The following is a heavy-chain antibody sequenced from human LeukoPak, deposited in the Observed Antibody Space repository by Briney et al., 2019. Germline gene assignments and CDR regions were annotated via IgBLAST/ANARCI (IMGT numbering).Heavy chain of an antibody. Sequence: GGSLRLSCAASGFTFSSYSMNWVRQAPGKGLEWVSSISSSSSYIYYADSVKGRFTISRDNAKNSLYLQMNSLRAEDTAVYYCARAPMIVVVITTPLDYWGQGTLVTVSP. J-gene: IGHJ4*02. CDR2: ISSSSSYI. D-gene: IGHD3-22*01. CDR3: ARAPMIVVVITTPLDY. CDR1: GFTFSSYS. V-gene: IGHV3-21*01.